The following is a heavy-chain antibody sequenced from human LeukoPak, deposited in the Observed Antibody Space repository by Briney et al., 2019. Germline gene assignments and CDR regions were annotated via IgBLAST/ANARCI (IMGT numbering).Heavy chain of an antibody. CDR2: ISGSGGST. J-gene: IGHJ4*02. D-gene: IGHD3-10*01. Sequence: QTGGSLRLSCAASGFTFSSYAMSWVRQAPGKGLEWVSAISGSGGSTYYADSVKGRFTISRDNSKNTLYLQMNSLRAEDTAVYYCAKLGGITMVRGNPRDYWGQGTLVTVSS. CDR1: GFTFSSYA. V-gene: IGHV3-23*01. CDR3: AKLGGITMVRGNPRDY.